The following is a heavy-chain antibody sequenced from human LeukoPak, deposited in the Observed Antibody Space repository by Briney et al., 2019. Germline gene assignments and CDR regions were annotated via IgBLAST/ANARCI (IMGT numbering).Heavy chain of an antibody. CDR2: ISSSSNII. Sequence: GGSLRLSCAASGFTFGNYNMNWVRQPPGKGLQWVSYISSSSNIIYYADSVKGRFTISRDNAKNSLFLQMNSLRAEDTAVYYCARDFAREFTIDYWGQGTLVTVSS. J-gene: IGHJ4*02. D-gene: IGHD3-10*01. V-gene: IGHV3-48*01. CDR3: ARDFAREFTIDY. CDR1: GFTFGNYN.